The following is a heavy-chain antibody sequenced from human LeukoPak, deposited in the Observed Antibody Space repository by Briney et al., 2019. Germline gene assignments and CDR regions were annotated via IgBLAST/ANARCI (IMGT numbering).Heavy chain of an antibody. CDR1: GGSISSSSYY. Sequence: PSETLSLTCTVSGGSISSSSYYWGWIRQPPGKGLEWIGSIYYSGSTYYNPSLKSRVTISVDTSKNQFSLKLSSVTAADTAVYYCATTVVTQSDAFDIWGQGTMVTVSS. CDR3: ATTVVTQSDAFDI. D-gene: IGHD4-23*01. J-gene: IGHJ3*02. CDR2: IYYSGST. V-gene: IGHV4-39*07.